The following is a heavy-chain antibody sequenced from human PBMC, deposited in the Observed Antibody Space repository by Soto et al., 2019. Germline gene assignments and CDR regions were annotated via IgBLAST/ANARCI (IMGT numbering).Heavy chain of an antibody. CDR2: IIPIFGTA. Sequence: QVQLVQSGAEVKKPGSSVKVSCKASGGTFSSYAISWVRQAPGQGLEWMGGIIPIFGTANYAQKFQGRVTITADESTSTAYMELSSLRSEDTAVYYCARNRVSSGYWEFDYWGQGTLVTVSS. CDR3: ARNRVSSGYWEFDY. CDR1: GGTFSSYA. V-gene: IGHV1-69*12. D-gene: IGHD3-22*01. J-gene: IGHJ4*02.